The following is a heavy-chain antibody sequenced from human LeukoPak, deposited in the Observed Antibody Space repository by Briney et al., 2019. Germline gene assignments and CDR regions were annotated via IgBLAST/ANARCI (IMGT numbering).Heavy chain of an antibody. CDR3: ASRKEYSTSSVFY. CDR1: GFTFTNYV. CDR2: ISVSGADT. J-gene: IGHJ4*02. V-gene: IGHV3-23*01. Sequence: GGSLRLSCAASGFTFTNYVMTWVRQAPGKGLEWLSGISVSGADTYYADSVKGRFTISRDNSKNTVSLRLNSLRAEDSAIYYCASRKEYSTSSVFYWGQGALVTVSS. D-gene: IGHD6-6*01.